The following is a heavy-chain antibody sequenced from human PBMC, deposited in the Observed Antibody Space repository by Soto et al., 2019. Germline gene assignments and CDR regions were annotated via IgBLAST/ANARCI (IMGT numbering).Heavy chain of an antibody. V-gene: IGHV1-18*01. J-gene: IGHJ4*02. D-gene: IGHD6-13*01. CDR1: GYSFSTYG. CDR3: ASTGIAAAGSSRGYFEY. Sequence: GASVKVSCKASGYSFSTYGISWVRQAPGQVLEVMGWISTSNGYTNYAQKFQGRVSMTTDTSTNTAYMELRSLRSEDTAVYYCASTGIAAAGSSRGYFEYWGQGTMVTVSS. CDR2: ISTSNGYT.